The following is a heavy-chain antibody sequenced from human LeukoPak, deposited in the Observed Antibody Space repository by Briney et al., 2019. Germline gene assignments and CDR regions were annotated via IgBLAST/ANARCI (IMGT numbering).Heavy chain of an antibody. Sequence: GASVKVSCKVSGYTLTELSMHWVRQAPGKGLEWMGGCDPEDGETIYAQKFQGRVTMTEDTSTDTAYMELSSLRSEDTAVYYCATFETSGGYCSGGSCYIYWGQGTLVTVSS. CDR3: ATFETSGGYCSGGSCYIY. CDR1: GYTLTELS. CDR2: CDPEDGET. D-gene: IGHD2-15*01. J-gene: IGHJ4*02. V-gene: IGHV1-24*01.